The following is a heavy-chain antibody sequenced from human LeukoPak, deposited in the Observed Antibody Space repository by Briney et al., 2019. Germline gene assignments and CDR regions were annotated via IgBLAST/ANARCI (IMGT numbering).Heavy chain of an antibody. CDR1: GGSISTYY. V-gene: IGHV4-59*01. D-gene: IGHD3-10*01. Sequence: SETPSLTCTVSGGSISTYYWSWIRQPPGKGLEWIGYIYYSGSTNYNPSLKSRVTISVDTSKNQFSLKLSSVTAADTAVYYCARAHYASGSFFDYWGQGTLVTVSS. CDR2: IYYSGST. J-gene: IGHJ4*02. CDR3: ARAHYASGSFFDY.